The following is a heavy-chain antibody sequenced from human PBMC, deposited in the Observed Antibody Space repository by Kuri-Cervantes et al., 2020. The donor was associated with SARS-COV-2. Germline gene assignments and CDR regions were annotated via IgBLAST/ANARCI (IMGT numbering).Heavy chain of an antibody. J-gene: IGHJ4*02. CDR2: INPSGGST. V-gene: IGHV1-46*03. D-gene: IGHD2-2*01. Sequence: SVKVSCKASGYTFTSDYMHWVRQDPQKGLEWMGIINPSGGSTSYAQKCQGRVTMTRDTSTSTVYMELSSLRSEDTAVYYCARGFIDIVVLPAAPGRYFDYWGQGTLVTVSS. CDR3: ARGFIDIVVLPAAPGRYFDY. CDR1: GYTFTSDY.